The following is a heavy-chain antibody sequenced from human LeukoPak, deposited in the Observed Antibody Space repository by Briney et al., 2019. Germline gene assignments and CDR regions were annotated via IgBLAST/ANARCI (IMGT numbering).Heavy chain of an antibody. D-gene: IGHD1-26*01. CDR3: ARDRVPSSTWWEDYYYGMDV. J-gene: IGHJ6*02. Sequence: GGSLRLSCAASGFSFSKFAMSWVRQAPGKGLEWVSVISSSGDSTYYADSVKGRFTTSRDNPENTLYLHMNSLRAEDTAVYYCARDRVPSSTWWEDYYYGMDVWGQGTTATVSS. CDR2: ISSSGDST. CDR1: GFSFSKFA. V-gene: IGHV3-23*01.